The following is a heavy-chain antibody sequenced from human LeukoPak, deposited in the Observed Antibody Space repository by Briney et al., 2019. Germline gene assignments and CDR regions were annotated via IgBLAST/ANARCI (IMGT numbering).Heavy chain of an antibody. D-gene: IGHD1-26*01. CDR3: ASVARYSGSHNWFDP. CDR1: GGSIGNSNYY. V-gene: IGHV4-39*07. J-gene: IGHJ5*02. Sequence: PSETLSLTCTVSGGSIGNSNYYWGWIRQPPGKGLEWIGSIYYSGSTYYNPSLKSRVTISVDTSKNHFSLKVSSVTAADTAVYYCASVARYSGSHNWFDPWGQGTLVTVSS. CDR2: IYYSGST.